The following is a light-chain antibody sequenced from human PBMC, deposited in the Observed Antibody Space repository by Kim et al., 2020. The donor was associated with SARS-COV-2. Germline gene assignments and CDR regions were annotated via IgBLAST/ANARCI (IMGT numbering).Light chain of an antibody. CDR3: QQYGSSPT. CDR2: GAS. Sequence: LSAGERATLSCRASQSVSSSYLAWYKQKPGQAPRLLIYGASSRATGIPDRFSGSGSGTDFTLTISRLEPEDFAVYYCQQYGSSPTFGGGTKVDIK. CDR1: QSVSSSY. J-gene: IGKJ4*01. V-gene: IGKV3-20*01.